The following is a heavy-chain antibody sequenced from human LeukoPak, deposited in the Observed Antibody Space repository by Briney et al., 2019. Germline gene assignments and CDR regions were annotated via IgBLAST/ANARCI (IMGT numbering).Heavy chain of an antibody. CDR3: ASTTGLSGSYTDAFDI. CDR1: GGSFSGYY. J-gene: IGHJ3*02. V-gene: IGHV4-34*01. D-gene: IGHD1-26*01. Sequence: SETLSLTCAVYGGSFSGYYWSWIRQPPGKGLEWIGEINHSGSTNYNPSLKSRVTISVDTSKNQFSLKLSSVTAADTAVYYCASTTGLSGSYTDAFDIWGQGTMVTVSS. CDR2: INHSGST.